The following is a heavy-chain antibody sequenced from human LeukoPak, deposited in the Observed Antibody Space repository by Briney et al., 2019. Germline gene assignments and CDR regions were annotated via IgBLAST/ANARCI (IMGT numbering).Heavy chain of an antibody. Sequence: SETLSLTCTVSGGSISSYYWSWIRQPPGKGLEWIGYIYYSGSTNYNPSLKSRVTISVDTSKNQFSLKLSSVTTADTAVYYCARLVDTAMVYLDYWGQGTLVTVSS. CDR2: IYYSGST. CDR3: ARLVDTAMVYLDY. D-gene: IGHD5-18*01. V-gene: IGHV4-59*08. CDR1: GGSISSYY. J-gene: IGHJ4*02.